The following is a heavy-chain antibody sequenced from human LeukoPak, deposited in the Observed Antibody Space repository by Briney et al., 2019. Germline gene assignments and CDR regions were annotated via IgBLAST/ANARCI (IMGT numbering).Heavy chain of an antibody. J-gene: IGHJ4*02. CDR1: GFTFSSYE. CDR2: ISSSGSTI. Sequence: PGGSLRLSCAASGFTFSSYEMNWVRQAPGKGLEWVSYISSSGSTIYYADSVKGRFTISRDNAENTLYLQMNNLRPDDTAFYFCVKEGVEYSYSYGDYWGQGTLVTVSS. CDR3: VKEGVEYSYSYGDY. V-gene: IGHV3-48*03. D-gene: IGHD3-16*01.